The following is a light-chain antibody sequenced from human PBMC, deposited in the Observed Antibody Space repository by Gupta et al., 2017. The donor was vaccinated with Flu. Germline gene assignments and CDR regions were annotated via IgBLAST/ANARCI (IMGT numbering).Light chain of an antibody. CDR2: DVS. Sequence: QSALTQPASVSGSPGQSITISCTGTTSDVGGYNSVSWYQQRPGTAPKLMIYDVSNRPSGISNRFSGSTSGNTASLTISALQAEDEADYYCSSYTSGSTLVVAFGGGTKLTVL. J-gene: IGLJ2*01. CDR1: TSDVGGYNS. V-gene: IGLV2-14*01. CDR3: SSYTSGSTLVVA.